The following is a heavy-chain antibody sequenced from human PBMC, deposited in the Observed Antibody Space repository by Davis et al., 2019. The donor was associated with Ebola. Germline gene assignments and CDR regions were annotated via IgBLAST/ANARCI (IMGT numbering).Heavy chain of an antibody. V-gene: IGHV3-23*01. D-gene: IGHD1-26*01. CDR1: TFSFRSYT. CDR3: AKGAAGAKNVGYFDY. J-gene: IGHJ4*02. Sequence: GGSLRLSCAASTFSFRSYTMSWVRQAPGKGLEWVAGISGNGDSTYFADSVKGRFTISRDNSKDTLYLQINSLRAEDTAIYYCAKGAAGAKNVGYFDYWGQGALVTVSS. CDR2: ISGNGDST.